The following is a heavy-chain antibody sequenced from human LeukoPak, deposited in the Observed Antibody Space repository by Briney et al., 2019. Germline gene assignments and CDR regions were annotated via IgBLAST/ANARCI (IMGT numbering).Heavy chain of an antibody. CDR1: GGSFSGYY. J-gene: IGHJ4*02. V-gene: IGHV4-34*01. CDR2: INHSGST. Sequence: SETLSLTCAVYGGSFSGYYWSWIRQPPGKGLEWIGEINHSGSTNYNPSLKSRVTISVGTSKNQFSLKLSSVTAADTAVHYCARGWAAAGWGQGTLVTVSS. D-gene: IGHD6-13*01. CDR3: ARGWAAAG.